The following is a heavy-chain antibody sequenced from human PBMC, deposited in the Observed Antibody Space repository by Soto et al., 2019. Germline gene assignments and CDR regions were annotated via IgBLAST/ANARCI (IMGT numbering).Heavy chain of an antibody. CDR3: ARGDCSGGSCYSVDI. J-gene: IGHJ3*02. Sequence: QVQLQESGPGLVKPSGTLSLTCAVSGGSISSINWWSWVRQPPGKGLEWIGEIYHSGSTNYNPSLTSRVPRXXDXSXXQFSLKLSSVPAADTAVYYCARGDCSGGSCYSVDIWGQGTMVTVSS. CDR2: IYHSGST. V-gene: IGHV4-4*02. CDR1: GGSISSINW. D-gene: IGHD2-15*01.